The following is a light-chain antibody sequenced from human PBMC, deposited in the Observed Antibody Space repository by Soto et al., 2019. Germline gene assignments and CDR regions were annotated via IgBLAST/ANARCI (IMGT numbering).Light chain of an antibody. Sequence: EIVLTQSPGTLSLSPGERATLSCMASQSVSSGYLAWYQQKRGQAPRLLIYDASNRATRIPASFSGSGSGTDFTLTISSLEPEDFAVYYCQQRSNRPWTVGQGTKVDIK. CDR2: DAS. CDR3: QQRSNRPWT. CDR1: QSVSSGY. V-gene: IGKV3D-20*02. J-gene: IGKJ1*01.